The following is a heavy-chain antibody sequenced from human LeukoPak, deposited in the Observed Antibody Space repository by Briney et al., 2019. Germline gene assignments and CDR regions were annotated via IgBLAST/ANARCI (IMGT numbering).Heavy chain of an antibody. D-gene: IGHD3-10*01. V-gene: IGHV1-2*04. J-gene: IGHJ3*02. CDR1: GYTFTGYY. CDR3: ARTLLLWFGNPRQEAFDI. CDR2: INPNSGGT. Sequence: ASVKVSCKASGYTFTGYYMHWVRQAPGQGLEWMGWINPNSGGTNYAQKFQGWVTMTRDTSISTAYMELSRLRSDDTAVYYCARTLLLWFGNPRQEAFDIWGQGTMVTVSS.